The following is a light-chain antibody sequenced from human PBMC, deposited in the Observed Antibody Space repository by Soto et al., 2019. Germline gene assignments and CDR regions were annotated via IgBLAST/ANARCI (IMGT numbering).Light chain of an antibody. Sequence: QSALTQPPSASGSPGQSVTISCTGSSSDIGSYKYVSWYQQHPGKAPKLIIYEVNERPSGVPDRFSGSKSGNTASLTVSGLQPEDEAGYYCSSFVATNNLRVFGTGTKVTVL. CDR3: SSFVATNNLRV. CDR1: SSDIGSYKY. CDR2: EVN. V-gene: IGLV2-8*01. J-gene: IGLJ1*01.